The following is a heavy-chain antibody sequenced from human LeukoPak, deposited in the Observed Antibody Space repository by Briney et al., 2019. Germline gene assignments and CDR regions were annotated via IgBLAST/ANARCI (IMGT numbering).Heavy chain of an antibody. V-gene: IGHV5-51*01. Sequence: GESLKISCKGSGYSFTSYWIGWVRQMPGKGLEWMAIIYPGDSDTRYSPSFQGQVTISADKSISTAYLQWSSLKASDTAMYYCASGPPDYYDSRGFDYWGQGTLVTVSS. CDR2: IYPGDSDT. CDR1: GYSFTSYW. CDR3: ASGPPDYYDSRGFDY. D-gene: IGHD3-22*01. J-gene: IGHJ4*02.